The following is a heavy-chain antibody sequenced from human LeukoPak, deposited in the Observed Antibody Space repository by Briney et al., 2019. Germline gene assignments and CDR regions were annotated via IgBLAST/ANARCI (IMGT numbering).Heavy chain of an antibody. J-gene: IGHJ4*02. D-gene: IGHD4-17*01. V-gene: IGHV3-7*01. Sequence: GGSLRLSCAASGFTSSSYWMSWVRQTPGKGLEWVANIKQDGSEKYYVDSVKGRFTISRDNAKNSLYLQMNSLRAEDTAVYYCAREDYGDPDYWGQGTLVTVSS. CDR3: AREDYGDPDY. CDR1: GFTSSSYW. CDR2: IKQDGSEK.